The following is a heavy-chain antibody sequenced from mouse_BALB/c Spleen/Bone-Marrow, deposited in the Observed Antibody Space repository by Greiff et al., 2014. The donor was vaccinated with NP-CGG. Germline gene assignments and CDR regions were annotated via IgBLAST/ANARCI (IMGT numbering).Heavy chain of an antibody. CDR3: ARKGYGNYHYYATDY. CDR2: INPSTGYT. Sequence: VKLQESGAELAKPGASVKMSCKASGYTFTSYWMYWIKQRPGQGLEWIGYINPSTGYTEYNQKFKDKATLTADKSSNTAYMQLSSLTSEDSAVYYCARKGYGNYHYYATDYWGQGTSVTVSS. CDR1: GYTFTSYW. J-gene: IGHJ4*01. D-gene: IGHD2-1*01. V-gene: IGHV1-7*01.